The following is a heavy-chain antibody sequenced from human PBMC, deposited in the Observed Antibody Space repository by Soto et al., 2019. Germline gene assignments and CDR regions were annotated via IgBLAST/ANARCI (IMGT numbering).Heavy chain of an antibody. CDR2: ISYDGSNK. V-gene: IGHV3-30*18. J-gene: IGHJ4*02. Sequence: QVQLVESGGGVVQPGRSLRLSCAASGFTFSSYGMHWVRQAPGKGLEWVAVISYDGSNKYYADSVKGRFIISRDNSKNKLYLQMNSLRAEETAVYYCAKDGAPDVERATIFFDYLGQGTLVTVSS. D-gene: IGHD3-3*01. CDR1: GFTFSSYG. CDR3: AKDGAPDVERATIFFDY.